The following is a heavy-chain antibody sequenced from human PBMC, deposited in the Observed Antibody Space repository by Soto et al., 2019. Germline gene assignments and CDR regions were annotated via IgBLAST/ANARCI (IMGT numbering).Heavy chain of an antibody. J-gene: IGHJ4*02. Sequence: QVQLQESGPGLVKPSQTLSLTCTVSGGSISSGDYYWSWIRQPPGKGLEWIGYIYYSGSTYYNPSLQSRVTISVDTSKNQFSPKLSSVTAADTAVYYCATAPQGYCSGGSCYDYWGQGTLVTVSS. CDR3: ATAPQGYCSGGSCYDY. CDR2: IYYSGST. CDR1: GGSISSGDYY. D-gene: IGHD2-15*01. V-gene: IGHV4-30-4*01.